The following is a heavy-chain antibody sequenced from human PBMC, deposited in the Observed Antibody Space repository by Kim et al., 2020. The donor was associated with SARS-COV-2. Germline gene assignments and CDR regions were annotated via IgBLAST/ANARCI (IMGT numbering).Heavy chain of an antibody. D-gene: IGHD1-26*01. CDR3: ARGDLSGSYYQYFQH. J-gene: IGHJ1*01. CDR2: INPSGGST. V-gene: IGHV1-46*01. CDR1: GYTFTSYS. Sequence: ASVKVSCKASGYTFTSYSVHWVRQAPGQGLEWMGIINPSGGSTSYAQKFQGRVTMTRDTSTSTVYMELSSLRSEDTDVYYCARGDLSGSYYQYFQHWGQGTLVTVSS.